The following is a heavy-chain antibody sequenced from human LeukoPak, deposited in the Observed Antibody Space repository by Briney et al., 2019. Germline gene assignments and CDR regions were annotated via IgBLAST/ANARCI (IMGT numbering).Heavy chain of an antibody. J-gene: IGHJ4*02. CDR2: IYYSGST. D-gene: IGHD3-9*01. CDR1: GGSISSYY. Sequence: PSETLSLTCTVAGGSISSYYWSWIRQPPGKGLEWIGYIYYSGSTNYNPSLKSRVTISVDTSKNQFSLKLSSVTAADTAVYYCARAVSILTIDYWGQGTLVTVSS. CDR3: ARAVSILTIDY. V-gene: IGHV4-59*01.